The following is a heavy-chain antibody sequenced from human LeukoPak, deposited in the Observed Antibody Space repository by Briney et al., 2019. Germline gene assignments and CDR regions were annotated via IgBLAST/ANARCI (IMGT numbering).Heavy chain of an antibody. V-gene: IGHV4-59*08. D-gene: IGHD6-13*01. CDR1: GGSISNDF. J-gene: IGHJ5*02. CDR2: ISYSGIT. Sequence: PSETLSLTCTVSGGSISNDFWSWIRQPPGKGLEWIGYISYSGITNYNPSLKSRVTISVDTSKNQFSLRLRSVTAADTAVYFFAGDIAAVNIPGSRLDPWGQGTLVTVSS. CDR3: AGDIAAVNIPGSRLDP.